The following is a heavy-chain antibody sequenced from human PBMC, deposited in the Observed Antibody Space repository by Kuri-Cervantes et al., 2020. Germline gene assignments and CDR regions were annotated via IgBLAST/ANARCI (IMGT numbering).Heavy chain of an antibody. V-gene: IGHV3-43*01. CDR1: GFTFDDYT. CDR3: AKANIVATIPIWVDY. J-gene: IGHJ4*02. Sequence: ETLSLTCAASGFTFDDYTMHWVRQAPGKGLEWVSLISWDGGSTYYADSVKGRFTISRDNSKNSLYLQMNSLRTEDTALYYCAKANIVATIPIWVDYWGQGTLVTVSS. D-gene: IGHD5-12*01. CDR2: ISWDGGST.